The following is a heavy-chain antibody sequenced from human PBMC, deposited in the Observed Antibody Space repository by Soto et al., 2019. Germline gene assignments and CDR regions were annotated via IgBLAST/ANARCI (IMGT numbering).Heavy chain of an antibody. CDR1: GGSISSYY. V-gene: IGHV4-59*01. CDR3: ARVLEGSNYYDSSGYYHDYYFDY. D-gene: IGHD3-22*01. CDR2: IYYSGST. J-gene: IGHJ4*02. Sequence: PSETLSLTCTFSGGSISSYYWSWIRQPPGKGLEWIGYIYYSGSTNYNPSLKSRVTISVDTSKNQFSLKLSSVTAADTAVYYCARVLEGSNYYDSSGYYHDYYFDYWGQGTLVTVSS.